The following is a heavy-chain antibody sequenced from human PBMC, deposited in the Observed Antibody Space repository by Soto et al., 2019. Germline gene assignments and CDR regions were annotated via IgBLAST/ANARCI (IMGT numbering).Heavy chain of an antibody. CDR1: GFTFSSYW. Sequence: GGSLRLSCAAPGFTFSSYWMSWVRQAPGKGLEWVANIKQDGSEKYYVDSVKGRFTISRDNAKNSLYLQMNSLRAEDTAVYYCARDGYIVYGMDVWGQGTTVTVSS. V-gene: IGHV3-7*03. D-gene: IGHD5-12*01. CDR2: IKQDGSEK. J-gene: IGHJ6*02. CDR3: ARDGYIVYGMDV.